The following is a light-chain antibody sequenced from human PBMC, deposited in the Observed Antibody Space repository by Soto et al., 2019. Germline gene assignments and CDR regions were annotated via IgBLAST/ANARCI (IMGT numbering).Light chain of an antibody. J-gene: IGLJ2*01. CDR2: DVS. V-gene: IGLV2-14*01. Sequence: QSALTQPASVSGSPGQSITISCTGTSSDVGGYNYVSSYQQHPGKAPKLMIYDVSNRPSGVSNRFSGSKSGNTASLTISGLQAEDEADYYCSSYTSSSTPHVVFGGGTKLTVL. CDR3: SSYTSSSTPHVV. CDR1: SSDVGGYNY.